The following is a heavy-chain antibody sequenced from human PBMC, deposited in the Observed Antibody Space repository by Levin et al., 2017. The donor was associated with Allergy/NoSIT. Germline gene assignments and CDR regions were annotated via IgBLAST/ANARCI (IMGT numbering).Heavy chain of an antibody. CDR3: AREPEYSSSSGY. V-gene: IGHV3-7*01. D-gene: IGHD6-6*01. J-gene: IGHJ4*02. CDR2: IKQDGSEK. Sequence: GKGLEWVANIKQDGSEKYYVDSVKGRFTISRDNAKNSLYLQMNSLRAEDTAVYYCAREPEYSSSSGYWGQGTLVTVSS.